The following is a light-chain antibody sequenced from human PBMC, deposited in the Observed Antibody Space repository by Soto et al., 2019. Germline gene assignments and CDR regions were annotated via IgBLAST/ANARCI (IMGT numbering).Light chain of an antibody. CDR3: QQRSDWLT. CDR2: DAS. CDR1: QSVSRF. Sequence: EIVLTQSPATLSLSPGERATLSCRASQSVSRFLAWYQQKPGQAPRILIYDASSRASGIPARFSGSGSGTDFTLTISILESEDFAVYFCQQRSDWLTFGQGTKVEIK. V-gene: IGKV3-11*01. J-gene: IGKJ1*01.